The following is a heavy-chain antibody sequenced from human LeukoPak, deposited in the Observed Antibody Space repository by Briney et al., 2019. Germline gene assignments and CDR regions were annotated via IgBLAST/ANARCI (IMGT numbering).Heavy chain of an antibody. Sequence: ASVKVSCKASGYTFTSYYMHWVRQAPGQGLEWMGIINPSGGSTSYAQKFQGRVTMTRDTSTSTVYMELSSLRSEDTAVYYCARGSYQLLWARGAYYYYGMDVWGQGTTVTVSS. CDR3: ARGSYQLLWARGAYYYYGMDV. D-gene: IGHD2-2*01. CDR1: GYTFTSYY. CDR2: INPSGGST. V-gene: IGHV1-46*01. J-gene: IGHJ6*02.